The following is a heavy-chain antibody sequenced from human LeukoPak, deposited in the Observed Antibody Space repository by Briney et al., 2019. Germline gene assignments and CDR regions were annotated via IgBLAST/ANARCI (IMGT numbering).Heavy chain of an antibody. CDR3: ARDGTGGGYYYYYYMDV. CDR2: IKQDGSEK. J-gene: IGHJ6*03. Sequence: PGGSLRLSCAASGFTFSSYWMSWVRQAPGKGLEWVANIKQDGSEKYYVDSVKGRFTISRDNAKNSLYLQMNSLRAEDTAVYYCARDGTGGGYYYYYYMDVWGKGTTVTVSS. D-gene: IGHD1-26*01. V-gene: IGHV3-7*01. CDR1: GFTFSSYW.